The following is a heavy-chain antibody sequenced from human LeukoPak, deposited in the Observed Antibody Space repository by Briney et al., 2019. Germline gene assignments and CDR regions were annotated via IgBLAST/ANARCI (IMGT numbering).Heavy chain of an antibody. V-gene: IGHV5-51*01. D-gene: IGHD4-23*01. CDR3: ARHRGGNSGDYNWFDP. CDR1: GYSFTSYW. CDR2: IYPGDSDT. Sequence: GESLKISCKGSGYSFTSYWIGWVRQMPGKGLEWMGIIYPGDSDTRYSPSFQGHVTISADKSISTAYLQWSGLRASDTAMYYCARHRGGNSGDYNWFDPWGQGTLVTVSS. J-gene: IGHJ5*02.